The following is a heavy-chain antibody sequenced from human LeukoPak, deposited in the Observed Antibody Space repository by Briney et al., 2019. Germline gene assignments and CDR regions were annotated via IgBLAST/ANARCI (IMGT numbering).Heavy chain of an antibody. CDR3: ARDSGGEQWLVPFDY. D-gene: IGHD6-19*01. CDR1: GGTFSSYA. J-gene: IGHJ4*02. V-gene: IGHV1-69*05. CDR2: IIPIFGTA. Sequence: SVKVSCKAAGGTFSSYAISLVRQAPGQGLEWMGRIIPIFGTANYAQKFQGRVTITTDESTSTAYMELSSLRSEDTAVYYCARDSGGEQWLVPFDYWGQGTLVTVSS.